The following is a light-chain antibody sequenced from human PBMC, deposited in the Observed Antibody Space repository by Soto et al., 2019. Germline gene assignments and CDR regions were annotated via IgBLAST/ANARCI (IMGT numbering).Light chain of an antibody. J-gene: IGKJ5*01. CDR3: QQRNFWPPIT. CDR1: QGVPNW. Sequence: DIALTQSPSSVSSSLGERVTISCRASQGVPNWLAWYQQKPGQDPRLLIYGASSRAPGIPDRFSGSGSGTDFTLAIISIEPEDFAVSYCQQRNFWPPITFGQGTRLEIK. CDR2: GAS. V-gene: IGKV3-11*01.